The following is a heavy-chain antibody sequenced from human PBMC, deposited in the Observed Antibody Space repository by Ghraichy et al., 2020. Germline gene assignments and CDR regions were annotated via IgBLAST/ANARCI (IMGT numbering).Heavy chain of an antibody. CDR2: INPNSGGT. CDR3: ARDGIPYYYDSSGGALGSWFDY. Sequence: ASVKVSCKASGYTFTGYYMHWVRQAPGQGLEWMGWINPNSGGTNYAQKFQGRVTMTRDTSISTAYMELSRLRSDDTAVYYCARDGIPYYYDSSGGALGSWFDYWGQGTLVTVSS. CDR1: GYTFTGYY. V-gene: IGHV1-2*02. D-gene: IGHD3-22*01. J-gene: IGHJ4*02.